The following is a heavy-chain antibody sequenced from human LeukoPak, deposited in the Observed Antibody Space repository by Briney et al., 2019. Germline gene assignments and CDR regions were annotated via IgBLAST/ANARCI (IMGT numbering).Heavy chain of an antibody. CDR1: GFTFDDYG. CDR3: ARRIPWEDCSSTSCSTSFDY. Sequence: GGSLRLSCAASGFTFDDYGMSWVRQAPGKGLEWVSGINWNGGSTGYADSVKGRFTISRDNAKNSLYLQMNSLRAEGTALYYCARRIPWEDCSSTSCSTSFDYWGQGTLVTVSS. J-gene: IGHJ4*02. D-gene: IGHD2-2*01. V-gene: IGHV3-20*04. CDR2: INWNGGST.